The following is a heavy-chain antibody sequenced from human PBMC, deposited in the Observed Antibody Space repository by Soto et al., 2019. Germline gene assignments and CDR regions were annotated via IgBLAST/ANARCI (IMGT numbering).Heavy chain of an antibody. CDR3: AKVTHRGPIAVAGPLGS. D-gene: IGHD6-19*01. CDR2: FNPSGLST. Sequence: VHLVQSGAEVKKPGASVNVSCQASGSITNHHMHWVRQAPGQGLEWMGIFNPSGLSTTYAQKFQGRVTITRDTSTSKVYMELSSLTSEDTAVYFCAKVTHRGPIAVAGPLGSWGQGTLVIVSS. J-gene: IGHJ4*02. V-gene: IGHV1-46*01. CDR1: GSITNHH.